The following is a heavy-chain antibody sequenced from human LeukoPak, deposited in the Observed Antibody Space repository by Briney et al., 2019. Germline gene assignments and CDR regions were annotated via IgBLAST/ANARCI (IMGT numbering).Heavy chain of an antibody. D-gene: IGHD1-26*01. J-gene: IGHJ6*03. CDR3: AREWELLRGGYYYYYMDV. Sequence: SETLSLTCTVSGGSISSYYWSWIRQPAGKGLEWIGRIYTSGSTNYNPSLKSRVTMSVDTSKNQFSLKLSSVTAADTAVYYCAREWELLRGGYYYYYMDVWGKGTTVTVSS. CDR1: GGSISSYY. CDR2: IYTSGST. V-gene: IGHV4-4*07.